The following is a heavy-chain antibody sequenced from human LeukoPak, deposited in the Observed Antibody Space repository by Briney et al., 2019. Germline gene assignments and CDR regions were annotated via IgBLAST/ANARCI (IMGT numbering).Heavy chain of an antibody. D-gene: IGHD3-22*01. V-gene: IGHV1-2*04. CDR2: INPSSGGT. CDR1: GYSFTTYY. J-gene: IGHJ4*02. CDR3: ARAPPDYYDSRYFDY. Sequence: ASVKVSCKASGYSFTTYYIDWVRQAPGQGLEWMGWINPSSGGTNYGQKFRGWVTMTRDTSISTAYMELSTLRSDDTAVYYCARAPPDYYDSRYFDYWGQGTLVTVSS.